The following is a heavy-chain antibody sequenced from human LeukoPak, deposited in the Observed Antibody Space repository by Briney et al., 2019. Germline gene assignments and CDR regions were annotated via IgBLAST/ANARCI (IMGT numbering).Heavy chain of an antibody. Sequence: GGSLRLSCAASGFTFSSYAMHWVRQAPGKGLEWVAVISYDGSNKYYADSVKGRFTISRDNSKNTLYLQVNSLRAEDTAVYYCARVAAAAGRWGQGTLVTVSS. J-gene: IGHJ4*02. D-gene: IGHD6-13*01. CDR3: ARVAAAAGR. CDR2: ISYDGSNK. CDR1: GFTFSSYA. V-gene: IGHV3-30-3*01.